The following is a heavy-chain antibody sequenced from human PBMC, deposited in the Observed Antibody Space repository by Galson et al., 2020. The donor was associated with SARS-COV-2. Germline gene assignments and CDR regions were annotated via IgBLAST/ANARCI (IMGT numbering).Heavy chain of an antibody. J-gene: IGHJ4*02. Sequence: TGGSLRLYCEGSGFTFSRYALSWVRQAPGKGLEWVSTISGSGGSTHYADSVKGRFTVSRDNSKNTLFLQMNILKVDDTAVSYCAKPGDYSSGCDFDYWGQGTLVTVSS. D-gene: IGHD6-19*01. CDR3: AKPGDYSSGCDFDY. CDR2: ISGSGGST. V-gene: IGHV3-23*01. CDR1: GFTFSRYA.